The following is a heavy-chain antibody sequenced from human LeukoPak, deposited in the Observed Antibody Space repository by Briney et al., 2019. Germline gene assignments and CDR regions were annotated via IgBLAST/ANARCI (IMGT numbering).Heavy chain of an antibody. J-gene: IGHJ3*02. CDR3: AKGLAATLDDAFDI. D-gene: IGHD6-13*01. CDR2: IRGNSGSI. Sequence: GGSLRLSCAAAGFTFDDSAMHWVRQAPGKGLEWVSGIRGNSGSIGHADSVKGRFTISRDNAKNSLYLQMNSLRAEDTALYYCAKGLAATLDDAFDIWGQGTMVTVSS. CDR1: GFTFDDSA. V-gene: IGHV3-9*01.